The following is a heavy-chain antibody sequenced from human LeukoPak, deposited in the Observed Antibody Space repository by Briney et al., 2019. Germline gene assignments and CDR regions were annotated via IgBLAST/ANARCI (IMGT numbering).Heavy chain of an antibody. CDR2: IRQDGSEK. CDR1: GFTFSSYW. CDR3: ARFSSGWLGDIDY. D-gene: IGHD6-19*01. V-gene: IGHV3-7*01. Sequence: GGSLRLSCAASGFTFSSYWMSWVRQAPGKGLEWVANIRQDGSEKYYVDSVEGRFTISRDNAKNSLYLQMNSLRAEDTAVYYCARFSSGWLGDIDYWGQGTLVTVSS. J-gene: IGHJ4*02.